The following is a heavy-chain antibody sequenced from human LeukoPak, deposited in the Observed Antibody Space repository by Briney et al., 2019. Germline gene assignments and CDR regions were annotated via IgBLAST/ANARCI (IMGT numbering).Heavy chain of an antibody. Sequence: KTSETLSLTCTVSGGSISSYYWSWIRQPPGKGLEWIGYIYYSGSTNYNPSLKSRVTISVDTSKNQFSLKLSSVTAADTAVYYCARDSSREQCYYYMDVWGKGTTVTVSS. D-gene: IGHD1-26*01. CDR3: ARDSSREQCYYYMDV. J-gene: IGHJ6*03. V-gene: IGHV4-59*01. CDR1: GGSISSYY. CDR2: IYYSGST.